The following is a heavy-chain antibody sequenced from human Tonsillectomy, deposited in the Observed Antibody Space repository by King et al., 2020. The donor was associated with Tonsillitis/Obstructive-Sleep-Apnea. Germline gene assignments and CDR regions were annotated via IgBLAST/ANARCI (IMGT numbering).Heavy chain of an antibody. CDR1: GFSLSTTGVG. D-gene: IGHD3-22*01. J-gene: IGHJ4*02. Sequence: ITLKESGPTLVKPTQTLTLTCTFSGFSLSTTGVGVGWIRQPPGKALEWLALIYWDDDKRYSPSLKSRLTITTDTSKNQVVLTMTNMDPVDTATYYCAHTLGLYDSRDGVDYWGQGTLVTVSS. CDR3: AHTLGLYDSRDGVDY. V-gene: IGHV2-5*02. CDR2: IYWDDDK.